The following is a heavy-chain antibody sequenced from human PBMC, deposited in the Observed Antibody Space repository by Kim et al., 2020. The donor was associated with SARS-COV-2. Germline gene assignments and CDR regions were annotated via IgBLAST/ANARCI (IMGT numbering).Heavy chain of an antibody. V-gene: IGHV3-7*03. D-gene: IGHD7-27*01. J-gene: IGHJ4*02. CDR2: EK. CDR3: ARILGGDVDY. Sequence: EKYDVDYVKGRFTISRDNAKNALYLQMNSLRVEDTAVYYCARILGGDVDYWGQGTLVTVSS.